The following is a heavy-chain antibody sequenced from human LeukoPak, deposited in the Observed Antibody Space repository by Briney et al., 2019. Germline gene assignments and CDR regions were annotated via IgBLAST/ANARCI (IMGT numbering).Heavy chain of an antibody. CDR3: TRVGYIDEGIDY. Sequence: GGSLRLSCVASGLPYSSYWMTWVRQAPGKGLEWVANIKQDGSKKSYVDSVKGRFTISRDNAKNSLYLQMNSLRAEDTAIYYCTRVGYIDEGIDYWGQGTLVTVSS. CDR1: GLPYSSYW. D-gene: IGHD5-24*01. V-gene: IGHV3-7*04. CDR2: IKQDGSKK. J-gene: IGHJ4*02.